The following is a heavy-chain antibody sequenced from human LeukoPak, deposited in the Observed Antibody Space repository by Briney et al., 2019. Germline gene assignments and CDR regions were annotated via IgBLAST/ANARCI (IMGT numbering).Heavy chain of an antibody. V-gene: IGHV4-61*01. CDR1: GGSFSSDSHY. Sequence: SETLSLTCTVSGGSFSSDSHYWNWIRQPPGKGLEWIGCISYSGSTNYKSSLKSRVTISVDTSKNQFSLKVRSVTAADTAVYYCAREDFYYGLDVWGQGTTVTVSS. J-gene: IGHJ6*02. CDR3: AREDFYYGLDV. CDR2: ISYSGST.